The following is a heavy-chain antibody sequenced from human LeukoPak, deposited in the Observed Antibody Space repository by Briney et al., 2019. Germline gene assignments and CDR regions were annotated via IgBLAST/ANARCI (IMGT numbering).Heavy chain of an antibody. CDR2: IKEDGSEK. J-gene: IGHJ4*02. V-gene: IGHV3-7*01. D-gene: IGHD2-15*01. CDR3: ARDLGVCSGGTCYSVYDY. CDR1: GFIVSRYW. Sequence: PGVSLRLSCAASGFIVSRYWMSWLRQAPGKGLEWVADIKEDGSEKHCVDSVKGRFTISRDNAENSLYLQMNSLRAEDTAIYYCARDLGVCSGGTCYSVYDYWGQGTLVTVSS.